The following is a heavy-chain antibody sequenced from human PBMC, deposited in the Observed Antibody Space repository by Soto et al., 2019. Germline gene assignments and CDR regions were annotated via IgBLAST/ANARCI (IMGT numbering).Heavy chain of an antibody. CDR2: ISYDGSNK. V-gene: IGHV3-30*18. J-gene: IGHJ5*02. D-gene: IGHD6-19*01. Sequence: GGSLSLSCAPSGFTFRSYGMHWVRPAPAKGLESVAVISYDGSNKYYADSVKGRFTISRDNSKNTLYLQMNSLRAEDTAVYYCAKNVMAVAGTSVTWFDPRGQGTLLTVSS. CDR1: GFTFRSYG. CDR3: AKNVMAVAGTSVTWFDP.